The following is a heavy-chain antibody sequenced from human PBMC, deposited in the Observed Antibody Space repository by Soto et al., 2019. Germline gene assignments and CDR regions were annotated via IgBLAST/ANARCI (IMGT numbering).Heavy chain of an antibody. Sequence: QVQLQESGPGLVKPSQTLSLTCTVSGGSISSGGYYWSWIRQHPGKGLEWIGYIYYSGSTYDNPTLKSRVSRSADTSQNQFPLKLSSVTAADTAVYYCARGGITAAAPPAYWGQGTLVTVSS. V-gene: IGHV4-31*03. J-gene: IGHJ4*02. CDR2: IYYSGST. CDR3: ARGGITAAAPPAY. D-gene: IGHD6-13*01. CDR1: GGSISSGGYY.